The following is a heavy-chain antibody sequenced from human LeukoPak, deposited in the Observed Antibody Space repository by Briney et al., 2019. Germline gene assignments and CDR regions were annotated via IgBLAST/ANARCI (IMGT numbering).Heavy chain of an antibody. CDR3: ARVPVTRPDAFDI. CDR1: GGSISSGGYY. CDR2: IYYSGST. D-gene: IGHD3-16*02. V-gene: IGHV4-31*03. J-gene: IGHJ3*02. Sequence: SETLSLTYTVSGGSISSGGYYWSWIRQHPGKGLEWIGYIYYSGSTYYNPSLKSRVTISVDTSKNQFSLKLSSVTAADTAVYYCARVPVTRPDAFDIWGQGTMVTVSS.